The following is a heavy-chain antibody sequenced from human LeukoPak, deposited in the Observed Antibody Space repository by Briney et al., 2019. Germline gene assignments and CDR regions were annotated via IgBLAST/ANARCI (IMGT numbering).Heavy chain of an antibody. CDR3: ARGVYIAAAQYGY. CDR1: GGSIGTYS. V-gene: IGHV4-59*01. D-gene: IGHD6-13*01. Sequence: KPSETLSLTCTVSGGSIGTYSWNWIRQPPGEGLEWIGYIYYSGTTNYNPSLKSRVTISVDTSKNQFSLKLSSVTAADTAVYYCARGVYIAAAQYGYWGQGTLVTVSS. J-gene: IGHJ4*02. CDR2: IYYSGTT.